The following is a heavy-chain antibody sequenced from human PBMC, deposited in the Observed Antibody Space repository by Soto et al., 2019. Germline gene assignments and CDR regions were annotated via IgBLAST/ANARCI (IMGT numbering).Heavy chain of an antibody. V-gene: IGHV5-51*01. Sequence: GESLKISCKGSGYSFTSYWIGWVRQMPGKGLEWMGIIYPGDSDTRYSPSFQGQVTISADKSISTAYLQWSSLKASDTAMYYCARNSVVVVAESYGMDVWGQGTTVTVSS. D-gene: IGHD2-15*01. CDR3: ARNSVVVVAESYGMDV. CDR1: GYSFTSYW. J-gene: IGHJ6*02. CDR2: IYPGDSDT.